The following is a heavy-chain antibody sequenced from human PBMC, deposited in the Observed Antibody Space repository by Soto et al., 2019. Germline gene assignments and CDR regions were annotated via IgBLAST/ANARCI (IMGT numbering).Heavy chain of an antibody. CDR3: WGGVGDAI. Sequence: EDQLVESGGGLVQPGGSLRLTCAVSGFSFRTDWMNWVRQAPGKGLEWVAHTNQDGSEKYYLDSVKGRFTIFRDNAKNSLYLQVNSLRAEDTAVYYSWGGVGDAIWGQGTLVTVSS. CDR1: GFSFRTDW. J-gene: IGHJ4*02. CDR2: TNQDGSEK. D-gene: IGHD1-26*01. V-gene: IGHV3-7*01.